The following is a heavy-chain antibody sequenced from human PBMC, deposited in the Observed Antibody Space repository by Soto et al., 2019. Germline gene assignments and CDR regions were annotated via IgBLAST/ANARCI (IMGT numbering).Heavy chain of an antibody. J-gene: IGHJ5*02. V-gene: IGHV4-4*07. Sequence: ETLSLTCTVSGGSITNYYWSWIRQPAGKGLEWIGRIYTKERTNYNLSFRNRVTMSVDTSKNQFSLKLDAVTAADTAVYYCARDDYKDGGNNWFDPWGQGTLVTVSS. D-gene: IGHD3-16*01. CDR3: ARDDYKDGGNNWFDP. CDR2: IYTKERT. CDR1: GGSITNYY.